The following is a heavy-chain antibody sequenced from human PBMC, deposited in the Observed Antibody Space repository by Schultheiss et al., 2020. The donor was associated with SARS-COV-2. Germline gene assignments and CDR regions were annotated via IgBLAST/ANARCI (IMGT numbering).Heavy chain of an antibody. CDR3: ARGEYYCSSTTCSFDY. CDR1: GFTFSDYS. J-gene: IGHJ4*02. D-gene: IGHD2-2*01. Sequence: GESLKISCAASGFTFSDYSMNWVRQAPGKGLEWVSSISSGSSYISHADSLKGRFTISRDNAKNSLYLQMNSLRAEDTAMYYCARGEYYCSSTTCSFDYWGQGTLVTVSS. CDR2: ISSGSSYI. V-gene: IGHV3-21*01.